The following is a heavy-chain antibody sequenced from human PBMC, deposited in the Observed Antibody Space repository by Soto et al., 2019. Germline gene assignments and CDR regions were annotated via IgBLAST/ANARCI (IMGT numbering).Heavy chain of an antibody. J-gene: IGHJ3*02. Sequence: PGGSLRLSCAASGFTFSGSAMHWVRQASGKGLEWVGRIRSKANSYATAYAASVKGRFTISRDDSKNTACLQMNSLKTEDTAVYYCTRQGGVDTMIVVASRYAFDIWGQGTMVTVSS. CDR1: GFTFSGSA. CDR3: TRQGGVDTMIVVASRYAFDI. V-gene: IGHV3-73*01. CDR2: IRSKANSYAT. D-gene: IGHD3-22*01.